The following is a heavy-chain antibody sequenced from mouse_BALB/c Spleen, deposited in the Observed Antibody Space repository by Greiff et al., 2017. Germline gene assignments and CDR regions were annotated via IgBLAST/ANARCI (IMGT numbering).Heavy chain of an antibody. V-gene: IGHV1-54*01. Sequence: QVQLQQSGAELVRPGTSVKVSCTASGYAFTNYLIAWVKQRPGQGLEWIGVINPGSGGTNYNETFKGKATLTADKSSSTAYMQLSSLTSDDSAVYFCTRRGSSGYIDYWGQGTTLTVSA. CDR1: GYAFTNYL. CDR2: INPGSGGT. CDR3: TRRGSSGYIDY. J-gene: IGHJ2*01. D-gene: IGHD3-1*01.